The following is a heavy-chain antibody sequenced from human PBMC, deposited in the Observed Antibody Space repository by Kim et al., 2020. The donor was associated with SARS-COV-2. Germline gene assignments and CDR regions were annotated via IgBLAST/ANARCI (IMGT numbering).Heavy chain of an antibody. CDR1: GYTFTSYY. V-gene: IGHV1-46*01. Sequence: ASVKVSCKASGYTFTSYYMHWVRQAPGQGLEWMGIINPSGGSTSYAQKFQGRVTMTRDTSTSTVYMELSSLRSEDTAVYYCARDGASRMVRGVMFDYWGQGTLVTVSS. J-gene: IGHJ4*02. CDR2: INPSGGST. D-gene: IGHD3-10*01. CDR3: ARDGASRMVRGVMFDY.